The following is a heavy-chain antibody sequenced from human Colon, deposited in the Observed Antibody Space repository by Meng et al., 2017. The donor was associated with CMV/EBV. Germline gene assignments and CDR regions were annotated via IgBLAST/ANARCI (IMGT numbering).Heavy chain of an antibody. V-gene: IGHV3-74*03. D-gene: IGHD1-14*01. J-gene: IGHJ4*02. Sequence: GGSLRLSCTGSGFTFSNYAMTWVRQAPGKGLVSVSRINTDGSYVAYADSVKGRFTISRDNAKNTLYLQMNSLRAEDTAFYYCITEAPGGDYWGQGTLVTVSS. CDR3: ITEAPGGDY. CDR1: GFTFSNYA. CDR2: INTDGSYV.